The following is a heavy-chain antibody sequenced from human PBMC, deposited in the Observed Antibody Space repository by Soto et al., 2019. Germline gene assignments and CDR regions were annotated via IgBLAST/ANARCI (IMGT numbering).Heavy chain of an antibody. J-gene: IGHJ6*04. CDR3: ARDRLTDGMDV. CDR2: IYYSGST. CDR1: GGSLRSGDYY. V-gene: IGHV4-30-4*01. Sequence: SETLSLTCTVSGGSLRSGDYYWSWIRQPPGKGREWIGYIYYSGSTYYNPSRKSRVTISVDTSKNQFSLKLSYVTAADTAVYYCARDRLTDGMDVWGKGTTVTVSS. D-gene: IGHD6-25*01.